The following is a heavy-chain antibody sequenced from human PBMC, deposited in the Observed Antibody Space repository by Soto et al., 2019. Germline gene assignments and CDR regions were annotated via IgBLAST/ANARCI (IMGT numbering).Heavy chain of an antibody. V-gene: IGHV1-18*04. D-gene: IGHD6-6*01. CDR1: GYTFTNYD. CDR2: ISTSTGNT. J-gene: IGHJ3*02. CDR3: ARGEGMAARHDGYDI. Sequence: QVRLVQSGTEVKKPGASVEVSCKASGYTFTNYDVTWVRQAPGQGLEWMGWISTSTGNTNYAQKLQGRVTMTTDTSASTAYMELRSLRSDDTAVYYCARGEGMAARHDGYDIWGQGTMVTVSS.